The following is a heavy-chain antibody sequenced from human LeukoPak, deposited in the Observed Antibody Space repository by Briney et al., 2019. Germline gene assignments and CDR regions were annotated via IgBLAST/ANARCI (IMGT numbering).Heavy chain of an antibody. CDR1: GGSTSSDNYY. CDR3: ARDGIAATGLTFDY. J-gene: IGHJ4*02. V-gene: IGHV4-30-4*01. Sequence: SETLSLTCTVSGGSTSSDNYYWSWIRHHPRKGLEWIGYIYYNGATYYNPSLQSRVTISIDPSNNQFSLKLSSVTAADTAVYYCARDGIAATGLTFDYWGQGTLVTVST. CDR2: IYYNGAT. D-gene: IGHD6-13*01.